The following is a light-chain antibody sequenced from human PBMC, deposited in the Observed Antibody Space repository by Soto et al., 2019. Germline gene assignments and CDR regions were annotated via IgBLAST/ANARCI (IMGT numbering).Light chain of an antibody. CDR1: QSISSW. CDR2: KAS. J-gene: IGKJ2*01. Sequence: DIQMTQSPSTLSASVGDRVTITCRASQSISSWLAWYQQKPGRAPKLLIYKASILESGVPSRFSGSGSGTEFTLTISSLQPDDFATYYCQQYRSGSPSTFGQGTKLEI. CDR3: QQYRSGSPST. V-gene: IGKV1-5*03.